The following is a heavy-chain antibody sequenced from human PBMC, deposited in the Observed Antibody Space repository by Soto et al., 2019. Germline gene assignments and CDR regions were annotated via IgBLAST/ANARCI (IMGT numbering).Heavy chain of an antibody. CDR2: IYWDDDN. D-gene: IGHD2-21*02. CDR3: AHRGVTANPFDY. Sequence: QITLKESGPTLVKPTQTLTLTCTFSGVSLSTSEVGVGWIRQPPGKALEWLALIYWDDDNRYSPSLKSRLTITNDTSKNQAILTMTNTYPVDTATYYGAHRGVTANPFDYWGQGTLVIVSA. V-gene: IGHV2-5*02. CDR1: GVSLSTSEVG. J-gene: IGHJ4*02.